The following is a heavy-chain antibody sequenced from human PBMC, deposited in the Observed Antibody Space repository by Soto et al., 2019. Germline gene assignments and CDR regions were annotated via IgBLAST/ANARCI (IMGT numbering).Heavy chain of an antibody. Sequence: EVQLVESGGGLVKPGGSLRLSCAASGFTFSSYSMNWVRQAPGEGLEWVSSISSSSSYIYYADSVKGRFTISRDNAKNSLYLQMDSLRAEDTAVYYCARVRLELRLGEFDYWGQGTLVTVSS. D-gene: IGHD1-7*01. CDR3: ARVRLELRLGEFDY. CDR1: GFTFSSYS. V-gene: IGHV3-21*01. J-gene: IGHJ4*02. CDR2: ISSSSSYI.